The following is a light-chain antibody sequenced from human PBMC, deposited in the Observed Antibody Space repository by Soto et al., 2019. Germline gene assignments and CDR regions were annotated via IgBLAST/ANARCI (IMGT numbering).Light chain of an antibody. CDR2: DAS. V-gene: IGKV3-15*01. CDR1: QTVDTN. Sequence: ERVMTQSPATLSVSPGERATLSCRASQTVDTNLAWYQQKPGQAPRLLIYDASTRATGIPARFSGSGSGTEFTLTISILQSDDFAVYYCQQYYDWPPYTFGQGTKLEIK. J-gene: IGKJ2*01. CDR3: QQYYDWPPYT.